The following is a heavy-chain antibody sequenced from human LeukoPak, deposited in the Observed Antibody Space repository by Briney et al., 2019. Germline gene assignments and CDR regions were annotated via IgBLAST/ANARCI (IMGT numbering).Heavy chain of an antibody. Sequence: GGSLRLSCVVSGFSVSDHYMSWVRQAPGKGLQWLSVIFADDLTYYEDSIKGRFTISRNRSQNTLYLQMKSLRAEDTAVYYCARGAMPTFARFDSWGQGTLVSVSS. J-gene: IGHJ4*02. V-gene: IGHV3-53*01. CDR1: GFSVSDHY. CDR2: IFADDLT. D-gene: IGHD2/OR15-2a*01. CDR3: ARGAMPTFARFDS.